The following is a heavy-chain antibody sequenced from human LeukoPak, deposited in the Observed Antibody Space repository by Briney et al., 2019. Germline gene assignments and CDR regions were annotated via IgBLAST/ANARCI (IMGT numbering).Heavy chain of an antibody. J-gene: IGHJ5*02. Sequence: SETLSLACTVSGGSFSSGDYYWSWIRQHPGKGLEWIGYTSYSGSTYYNPSLKSRVIISVDTSKSQFSLRVSSVTAADTAVYYCAGEVTGEHWFDPWGQGTLVTVSS. CDR2: TSYSGST. CDR1: GGSFSSGDYY. CDR3: AGEVTGEHWFDP. D-gene: IGHD7-27*01. V-gene: IGHV4-31*03.